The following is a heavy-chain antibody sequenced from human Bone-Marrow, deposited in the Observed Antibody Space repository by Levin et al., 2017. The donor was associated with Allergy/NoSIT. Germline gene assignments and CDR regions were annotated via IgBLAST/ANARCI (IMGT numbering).Heavy chain of an antibody. V-gene: IGHV3-30*04. CDR3: AREDEGYCSSTSCPADAFDI. CDR1: GFTFSSYA. D-gene: IGHD2-2*01. Sequence: GESLKISCAASGFTFSSYAMHWVRQAPGKGLEWVAVISYDGSNKYYADSVKGRFTISRDNSKNTLYLQMNSLRAEDTAVYYCAREDEGYCSSTSCPADAFDIWGQGTMVTVSS. CDR2: ISYDGSNK. J-gene: IGHJ3*02.